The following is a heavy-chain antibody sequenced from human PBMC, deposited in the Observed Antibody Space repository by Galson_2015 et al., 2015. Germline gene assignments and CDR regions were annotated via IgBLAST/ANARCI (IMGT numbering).Heavy chain of an antibody. V-gene: IGHV1-24*01. CDR2: FDYEDGKT. J-gene: IGHJ4*02. CDR1: GYILSEIS. CDR3: ATYTFGGVIITSPLWHFEN. Sequence: SVKVSCKVSGYILSEISIHWVRQAPGEGLEWMGGFDYEDGKTIYAQKFQGRLTMTEDPSSNTAYMELSSLKSVDTAVYYCATYTFGGVIITSPLWHFENWGQGTLVTVSS. D-gene: IGHD3-16*02.